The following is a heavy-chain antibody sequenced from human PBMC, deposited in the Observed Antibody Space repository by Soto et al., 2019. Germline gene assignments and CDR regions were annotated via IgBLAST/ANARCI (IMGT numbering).Heavy chain of an antibody. D-gene: IGHD2-2*02. V-gene: IGHV1-2*04. Sequence: QGLEWMGWINPNSGGTNYAQKFQGWVTMTRDTSISTAYMELSRLRSDDTAVYYWARDFGYCSSTSCYTAFDYWGQGALVTVSS. CDR3: ARDFGYCSSTSCYTAFDY. CDR2: INPNSGGT. J-gene: IGHJ4*02.